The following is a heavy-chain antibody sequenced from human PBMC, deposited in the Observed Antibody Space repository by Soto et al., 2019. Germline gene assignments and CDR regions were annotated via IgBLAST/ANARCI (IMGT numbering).Heavy chain of an antibody. CDR2: IYYSGST. CDR1: GGSIRSGDYY. Sequence: SETLSLTCTVSGGSIRSGDYYWSWIRQPPGKGLEWIGEIYYSGSTYYNPSLKSRVTISVDTSKNQFSLKLSSVTAADTAVFYCARLIHCKTTSCYFDYWGPGTLVTVS. V-gene: IGHV4-39*01. J-gene: IGHJ4*02. CDR3: ARLIHCKTTSCYFDY. D-gene: IGHD2-2*01.